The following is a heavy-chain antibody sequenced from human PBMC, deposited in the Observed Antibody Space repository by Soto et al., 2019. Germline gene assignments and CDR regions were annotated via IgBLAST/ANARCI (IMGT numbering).Heavy chain of an antibody. J-gene: IGHJ3*02. CDR1: GFTLSSCA. Sequence: GASLRVSCGASGFTLSSCAMSWVRQAPGKGLEWVSAISGSGGSTYYADSVGGRFTISRDNSKNTLYLQMNSRRAEDTAVYYCAKYQHRSLRQAFDIWGQGTFVPVSS. CDR2: ISGSGGST. CDR3: AKYQHRSLRQAFDI. V-gene: IGHV3-23*01. D-gene: IGHD2-2*01.